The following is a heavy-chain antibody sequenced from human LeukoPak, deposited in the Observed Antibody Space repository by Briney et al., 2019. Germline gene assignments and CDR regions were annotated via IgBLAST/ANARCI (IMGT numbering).Heavy chain of an antibody. Sequence: GGSLRLSCAASGFTFSDYAMHWVRQAPGKGLEWVAVISKDGSDKYYPGSVRGRFTISRDNSKNTIYLQMDSLRAEDTAIYYCARDYRWNYDYWGQGTLVTVSS. D-gene: IGHD1-7*01. CDR2: ISKDGSDK. CDR3: ARDYRWNYDY. CDR1: GFTFSDYA. V-gene: IGHV3-30-3*01. J-gene: IGHJ4*02.